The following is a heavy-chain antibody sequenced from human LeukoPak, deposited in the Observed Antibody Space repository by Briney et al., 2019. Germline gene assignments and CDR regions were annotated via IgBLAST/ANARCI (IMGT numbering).Heavy chain of an antibody. CDR3: ATGPTMPAPDTSPGLLDF. V-gene: IGHV1-24*01. CDR2: VDPENGAA. Sequence: ASVKVSCKVSGYSLTELSMHWVRQAPGKGLEWMGGVDPENGAAIYAQKLQGRVTMTEDTSTDTAYMELNSLTSDDTAAYYCATGPTMPAPDTSPGLLDFWGQGTLVTVSS. CDR1: GYSLTELS. J-gene: IGHJ4*02. D-gene: IGHD6-13*01.